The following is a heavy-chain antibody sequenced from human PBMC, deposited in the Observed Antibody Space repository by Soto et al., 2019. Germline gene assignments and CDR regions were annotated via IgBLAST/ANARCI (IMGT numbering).Heavy chain of an antibody. CDR2: INSDGTIS. CDR1: GFTFDTYW. CDR3: ARLSGDHSAFFSYGMDA. D-gene: IGHD2-21*01. Sequence: GGSLRLSCAASGFTFDTYWMNWARQAPGEGPEWLSGINSDGTISSYADSVKGRFTISRDNARNTLSLQMNSLRADDTAVYYCARLSGDHSAFFSYGMDAWGQGTTGTVSS. J-gene: IGHJ6*02. V-gene: IGHV3-74*01.